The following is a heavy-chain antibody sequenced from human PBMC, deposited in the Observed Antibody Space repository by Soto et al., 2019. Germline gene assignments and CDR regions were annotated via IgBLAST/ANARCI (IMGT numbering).Heavy chain of an antibody. Sequence: GGSLRLSCAASGFTFSSYSMNWVRQAPGKGLELVSSISSSSSYIYYADSVKGRFTISRDNAKNSLYLQMNSLRAEDTAVYYCARDIGDCSSTSCYWEYYFDYWGQGTLVTVSS. V-gene: IGHV3-21*01. CDR3: ARDIGDCSSTSCYWEYYFDY. D-gene: IGHD2-2*01. CDR1: GFTFSSYS. CDR2: ISSSSSYI. J-gene: IGHJ4*02.